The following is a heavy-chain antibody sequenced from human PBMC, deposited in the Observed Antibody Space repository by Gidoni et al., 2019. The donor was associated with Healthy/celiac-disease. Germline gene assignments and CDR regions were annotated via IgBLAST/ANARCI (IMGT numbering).Heavy chain of an antibody. J-gene: IGHJ3*02. Sequence: EVQLVESGGGSVQPGRSLRLSCAASGFTFDDYAFDWVRQAPGKGLEWVAGISWNSGSIGYADSVKGRFTISRDNAKNSLYLQMNSLRAEDTALYYCAKDKLWFGEPEWGAFDIWGQGTMVTVSS. D-gene: IGHD3-10*01. CDR1: GFTFDDYA. CDR2: ISWNSGSI. CDR3: AKDKLWFGEPEWGAFDI. V-gene: IGHV3-9*01.